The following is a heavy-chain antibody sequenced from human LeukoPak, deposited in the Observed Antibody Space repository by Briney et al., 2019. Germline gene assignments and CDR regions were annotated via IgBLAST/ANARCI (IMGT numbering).Heavy chain of an antibody. CDR1: GFTVSGNY. V-gene: IGHV3-11*01. D-gene: IGHD1-26*01. CDR3: ARGRGGATLDY. Sequence: GGSLRLSCAASGFTVSGNYMSWVRQAPGKGLEWVSYISSSGSTIYYADSVKGRFTISRDNAKNSLYLQMNSLRAEDTAVYYCARGRGGATLDYWGQGTLVTVSS. J-gene: IGHJ4*02. CDR2: ISSSGSTI.